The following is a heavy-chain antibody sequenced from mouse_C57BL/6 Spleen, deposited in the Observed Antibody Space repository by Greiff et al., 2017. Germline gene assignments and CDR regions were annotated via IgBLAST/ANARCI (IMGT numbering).Heavy chain of an antibody. CDR3: ARGGYYRAMDD. CDR2: ISSGSSTI. J-gene: IGHJ4*01. CDR1: GFTFSDYG. Sequence: EVKLQESGGGLVKPGGSLKLSCAASGFTFSDYGMHWVRQAPEKGLEWVAYISSGSSTIYYADTVKGRFTISRDNAKNTLFLQMTSLRSEDTAMYYCARGGYYRAMDDWGQGTSVTVSS. V-gene: IGHV5-17*01. D-gene: IGHD2-14*01.